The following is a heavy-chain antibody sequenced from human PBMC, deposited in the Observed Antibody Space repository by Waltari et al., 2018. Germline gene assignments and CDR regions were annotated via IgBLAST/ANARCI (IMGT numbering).Heavy chain of an antibody. CDR1: GGSISRDY. CDR3: ARQDFVLMVYAGAFDI. J-gene: IGHJ3*02. CDR2: IDYSGST. Sequence: QVQLQESGPGLVKPSETLSLTCTVSGGSISRDYWSWIRQPPGKGLEWIGYIDYSGSTNYNPSLKSRVTISVDTSKNQFSLKLSSVTAADTAVYYCARQDFVLMVYAGAFDIWGQGTMVTVSS. D-gene: IGHD2-8*01. V-gene: IGHV4-59*01.